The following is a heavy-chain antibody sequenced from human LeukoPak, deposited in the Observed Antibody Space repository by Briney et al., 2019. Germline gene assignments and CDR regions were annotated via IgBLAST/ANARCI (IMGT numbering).Heavy chain of an antibody. Sequence: GGSLRLSCAASGFTFSRYWMSWVRQAPGKGLEWVANIKEDGSDKYYVDSVKGRFTISRDNSKHSLYLQMNSLRAEDTAVYYCARVITVYNDYEEVAEYFQHWGQGTLVIDSS. D-gene: IGHD4-17*01. CDR2: IKEDGSDK. V-gene: IGHV3-7*01. J-gene: IGHJ1*01. CDR3: ARVITVYNDYEEVAEYFQH. CDR1: GFTFSRYW.